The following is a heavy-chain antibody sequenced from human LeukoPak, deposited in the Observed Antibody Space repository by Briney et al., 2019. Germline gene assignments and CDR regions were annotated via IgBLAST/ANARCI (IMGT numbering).Heavy chain of an antibody. CDR1: GFTVSSNY. J-gene: IGHJ4*02. V-gene: IGHV3-53*04. CDR2: IYSGGST. CDR3: ARVGDYSSFDY. Sequence: GGSLRLSCAASGFTVSSNYMSWVRQAPGKGLEWVSVIYSGGSTYYADSVKGRFTVSRHNSKNTLYLQMNSLRAEDTAVYYCARVGDYSSFDYWGQGTLVTVSS. D-gene: IGHD4-17*01.